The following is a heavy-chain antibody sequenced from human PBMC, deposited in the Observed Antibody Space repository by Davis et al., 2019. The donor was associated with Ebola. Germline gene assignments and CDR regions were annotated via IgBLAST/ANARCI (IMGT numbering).Heavy chain of an antibody. CDR2: IYYSGGSENT. J-gene: IGHJ4*02. Sequence: MPGGSLRLSCTVSGGSVSRGDYFWSWIRQSPGKGLEWIGYIYYSGGSENTNFNPSLKSRVTISADTSRNQFSLKLSSVTAADTAVYYCARGGYDFWSGYLYREVGFDYWGQGTLVTVSS. CDR3: ARGGYDFWSGYLYREVGFDY. D-gene: IGHD3-3*01. V-gene: IGHV4-61*08. CDR1: GGSVSRGDYF.